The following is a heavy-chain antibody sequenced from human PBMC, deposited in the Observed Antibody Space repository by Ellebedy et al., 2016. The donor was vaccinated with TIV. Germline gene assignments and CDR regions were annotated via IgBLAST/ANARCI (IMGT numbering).Heavy chain of an antibody. J-gene: IGHJ4*02. CDR3: AKDRGWEIIPGPYADF. CDR1: GFIFGDYA. D-gene: IGHD1-26*01. CDR2: VSWNSGFI. V-gene: IGHV3-9*01. Sequence: GGSLRLSXKASGFIFGDYAMHWVRQAPGKGLEWVSHVSWNSGFIVYADSVKGRFTISRDNGKNSLYLQMNSLTIEDTALYYCAKDRGWEIIPGPYADFWGQGTLVTVSS.